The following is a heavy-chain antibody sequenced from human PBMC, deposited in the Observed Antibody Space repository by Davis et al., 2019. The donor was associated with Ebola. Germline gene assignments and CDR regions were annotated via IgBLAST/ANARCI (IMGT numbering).Heavy chain of an antibody. CDR3: ARAQFPTTSDH. J-gene: IGHJ4*02. CDR2: VHGGNGNT. CDR1: GFTLTKYA. Sequence: AASVKVSCKASGFTLTKYAIHWVRQAPGQRLEWMGWVHGGNGNTKYSQRFQGRVTITTDTSASTVYLDLTSLRSDDTAVYYCARAQFPTTSDHWGQGTLVTVSS. V-gene: IGHV1-3*01. D-gene: IGHD1-1*01.